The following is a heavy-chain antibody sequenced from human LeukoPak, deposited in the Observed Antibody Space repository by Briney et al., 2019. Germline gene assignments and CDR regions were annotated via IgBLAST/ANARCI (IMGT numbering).Heavy chain of an antibody. D-gene: IGHD3-10*01. V-gene: IGHV3-23*01. Sequence: GGSLTLSCAVSGFSFSSYHRAWIRQAPGKGLEWVFHIYSTGFSIRDADSVRRLFSIFRDTSKNTLSLQMCSLRAEDTAKYFCAKGIYFGAGRYYFDVWGQGTLVIVPS. CDR1: GFSFSSYH. CDR3: AKGIYFGAGRYYFDV. J-gene: IGHJ4*02. CDR2: IYSTGFSI.